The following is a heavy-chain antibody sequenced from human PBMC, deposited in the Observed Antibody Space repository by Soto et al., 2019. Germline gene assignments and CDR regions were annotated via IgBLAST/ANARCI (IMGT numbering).Heavy chain of an antibody. D-gene: IGHD3-16*02. J-gene: IGHJ5*02. CDR2: VNRGGRT. CDR1: GAAFSDYT. Sequence: QVQLQQWGAGLVKPSATLSLTCGVSGAAFSDYTWSWVRQAPGGGPHWIGEVNRGGRTKYSPSLERRLTISVDPSRNQVSLELRAVTAADTAIYYCARLKEDIVWGTYRYLDLWGQGTLVIVSS. V-gene: IGHV4-34*01. CDR3: ARLKEDIVWGTYRYLDL.